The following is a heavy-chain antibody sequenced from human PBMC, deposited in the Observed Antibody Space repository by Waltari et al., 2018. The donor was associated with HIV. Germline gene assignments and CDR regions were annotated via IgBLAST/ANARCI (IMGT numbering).Heavy chain of an antibody. Sequence: QLPLQESGPGLVKPSETLSLTCPVPGGSIRSSSYYWAWIRQPPGKGLEWIGGIYYRGSTDYNPSLKSRVTISVDTSKNQFSLKLSSVTAADTAVYYCARLRGSVAGLPGGFYFDYWGQGTLVTVSS. D-gene: IGHD6-19*01. CDR2: IYYRGST. CDR3: ARLRGSVAGLPGGFYFDY. V-gene: IGHV4-39*01. CDR1: GGSIRSSSYY. J-gene: IGHJ4*02.